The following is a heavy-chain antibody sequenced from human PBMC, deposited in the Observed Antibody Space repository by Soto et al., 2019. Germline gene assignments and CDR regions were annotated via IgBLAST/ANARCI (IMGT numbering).Heavy chain of an antibody. CDR2: IYYSGST. V-gene: IGHV4-59*01. CDR3: ARSVTTYYYYYMDV. CDR1: GGSISSYY. J-gene: IGHJ6*03. Sequence: SETLSLTCTVSGGSISSYYWSWIRQPPGKGLEWIGYIYYSGSTNYNPSLKSRVAISVDTSKNQFSLKLSSVTAADTAVYYCARSVTTYYYYYMDVWGKGTTVTVSS. D-gene: IGHD4-17*01.